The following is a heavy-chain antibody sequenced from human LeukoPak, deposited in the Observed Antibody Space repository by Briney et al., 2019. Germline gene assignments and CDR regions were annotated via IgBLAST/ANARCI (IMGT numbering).Heavy chain of an antibody. V-gene: IGHV3-43*01. J-gene: IGHJ6*02. CDR3: AKDMKGIYYYYGMDV. D-gene: IGHD2-15*01. Sequence: GGSLRLSCVASGFTFDDYTMHWVRQSPGSGLEWVSRISWDGGTTYYADSVKGRFTISRDNSKNSLYLQMNSLRTEDTALYYCAKDMKGIYYYYGMDVWGQGTTVTVSS. CDR2: ISWDGGTT. CDR1: GFTFDDYT.